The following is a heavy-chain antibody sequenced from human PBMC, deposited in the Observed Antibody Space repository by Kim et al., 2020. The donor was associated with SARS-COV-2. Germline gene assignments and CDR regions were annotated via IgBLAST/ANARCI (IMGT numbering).Heavy chain of an antibody. CDR3: ATFGVGATGPRQYYYYGMDV. CDR1: GFTFSSYE. V-gene: IGHV3-48*03. J-gene: IGHJ6*02. CDR2: ISSSGSTI. Sequence: GGSLRLSCAASGFTFSSYEMNWVRQAPGKGLEWVSYISSSGSTIYYADSVKGRFTISRDNAKNSLYLQMNSLRAEDTAVYYCATFGVGATGPRQYYYYGMDVWGQGTTVTVSS. D-gene: IGHD1-26*01.